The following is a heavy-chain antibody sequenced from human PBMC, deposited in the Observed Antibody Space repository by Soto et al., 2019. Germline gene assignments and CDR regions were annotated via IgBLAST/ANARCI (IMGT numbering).Heavy chain of an antibody. D-gene: IGHD3-10*01. J-gene: IGHJ4*02. Sequence: GESLKISCKGCGYYFTTYWIGWVRQMPGKGLEWMGIIWPGDSDTRYSPSFRGQVTISVDKSISTAYLQWSSLQASDTAMYYCARRPGEDYYFDYWGQGTLVTVSS. CDR2: IWPGDSDT. V-gene: IGHV5-51*01. CDR1: GYYFTTYW. CDR3: ARRPGEDYYFDY.